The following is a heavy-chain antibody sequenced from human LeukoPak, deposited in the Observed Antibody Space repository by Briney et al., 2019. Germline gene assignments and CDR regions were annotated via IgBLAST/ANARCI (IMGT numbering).Heavy chain of an antibody. CDR1: GFTFSSYG. V-gene: IGHV3-23*01. CDR2: ISGSGDST. Sequence: PGGSLRLSCAASGFTFSSYGMNWVRQAPGKGLEGVSSISGSGDSTYYSDAVKGRFTISRDNSKNTLYLQMSSLRAEDTAVYYCAKRMITFGGLKGGFDFWGQGTLVTVSS. D-gene: IGHD3-16*01. J-gene: IGHJ4*02. CDR3: AKRMITFGGLKGGFDF.